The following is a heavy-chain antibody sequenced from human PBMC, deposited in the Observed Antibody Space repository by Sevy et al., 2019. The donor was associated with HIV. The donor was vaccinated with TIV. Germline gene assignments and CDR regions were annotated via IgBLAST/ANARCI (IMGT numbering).Heavy chain of an antibody. J-gene: IGHJ4*02. V-gene: IGHV4-39*01. D-gene: IGHD6-19*01. Sequence: SETLSLTCTVSGGSISISSYYWGWIRQPSGKGLEWIGRFYYSESTYYNPSLKSRVTISVATSKNQFSMKLSSVTAADTAVYYCARAFRAVAGSYYFDYWGQGTLVTVSS. CDR3: ARAFRAVAGSYYFDY. CDR2: FYYSEST. CDR1: GGSISISSYY.